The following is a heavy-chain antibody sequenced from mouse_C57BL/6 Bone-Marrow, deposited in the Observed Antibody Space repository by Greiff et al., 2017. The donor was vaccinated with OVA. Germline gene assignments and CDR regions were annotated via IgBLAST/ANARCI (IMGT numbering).Heavy chain of an antibody. CDR3: ARGGWLLPYYFDY. J-gene: IGHJ2*01. V-gene: IGHV5-4*01. CDR1: GFTFSSYA. CDR2: ISDGGSYT. Sequence: EVQGVESGGGLVKPGGSLKLSCAASGFTFSSYAMSWVRQTPEKRLEWVATISDGGSYTYYPDNAKNNLYLQMSHLKSEDTAMYYCARGGWLLPYYFDYWGQGTTLTVSS. D-gene: IGHD2-3*01.